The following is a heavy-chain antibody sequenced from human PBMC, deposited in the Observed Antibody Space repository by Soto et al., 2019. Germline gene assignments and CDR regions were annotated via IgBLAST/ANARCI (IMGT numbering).Heavy chain of an antibody. J-gene: IGHJ4*02. Sequence: QVQLVESGGGVVQPGRSLRLYCAASGFTFSSYGMHWVRQAPGKGLEWVAVIWYDGSNKYYADSVKGRFTISRDNSKNTLYLQMNSLRAEDTAVYYCAVWGGGGAAQDFDYWGQGTLVTVSS. V-gene: IGHV3-33*01. CDR1: GFTFSSYG. CDR2: IWYDGSNK. CDR3: AVWGGGGAAQDFDY. D-gene: IGHD3-16*01.